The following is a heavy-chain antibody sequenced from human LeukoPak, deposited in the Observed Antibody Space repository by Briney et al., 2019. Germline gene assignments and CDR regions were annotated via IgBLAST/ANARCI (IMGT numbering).Heavy chain of an antibody. V-gene: IGHV1-8*03. J-gene: IGHJ4*02. CDR2: LHPTSCTT. Sequence: ASVKVSCKASGYTFTRYDINWVRQATGQGQEGMGCLHPTSCTTAYAQNFPARVTITTNTSIRTAYMELSSLRSEDTAVYYCARTYDILTGYHDYWGQGTLVTVSS. D-gene: IGHD3-9*01. CDR3: ARTYDILTGYHDY. CDR1: GYTFTRYD.